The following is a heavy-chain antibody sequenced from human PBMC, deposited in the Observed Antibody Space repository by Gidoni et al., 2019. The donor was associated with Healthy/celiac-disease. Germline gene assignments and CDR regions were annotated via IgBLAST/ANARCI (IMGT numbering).Heavy chain of an antibody. V-gene: IGHV3-30-3*01. D-gene: IGHD6-13*01. J-gene: IGHJ4*02. CDR2: ISDDGSNK. CDR3: ARDKGSSSWYYFDY. CDR1: GFTFRSYA. Sequence: QVQLVESGGGVVQPGRSLRLSWSASGFTFRSYAMHWVRPAQGKGLGGVAVISDDGSNKYYADSVKGRFTISRDNSKNTLYLQMNSLRAEDTAVYYCARDKGSSSWYYFDYWGQGTLVTVSS.